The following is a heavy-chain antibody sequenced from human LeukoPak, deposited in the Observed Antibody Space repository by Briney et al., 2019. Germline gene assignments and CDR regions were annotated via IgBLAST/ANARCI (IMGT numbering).Heavy chain of an antibody. CDR3: ERGRNLLVPAANGALDYYYYMDV. D-gene: IGHD2-2*01. V-gene: IGHV4-34*01. CDR2: INHSGST. CDR1: GGSFSGYY. Sequence: SETLSLTCAVYGGSFSGYYWSWIRQPPGKGLEWIGDINHSGSTNYNPSLKSRVTISVDTSKNQFSLKLSSVTAADTAVYYCERGRNLLVPAANGALDYYYYMDVWGKGTTVAVPS. J-gene: IGHJ6*03.